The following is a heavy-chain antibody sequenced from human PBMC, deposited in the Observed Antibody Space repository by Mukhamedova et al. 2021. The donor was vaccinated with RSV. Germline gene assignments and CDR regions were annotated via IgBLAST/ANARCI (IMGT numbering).Heavy chain of an antibody. J-gene: IGHJ4*02. Sequence: QAPGQGLEWMGWINPNSGGTNYAQKFQGRVTMTRDTSISTAYMELSRLRSDDTAVYYCARGPTVIAARPGSVLFWGQGTLVPVSS. D-gene: IGHD6-6*01. V-gene: IGHV1-2*02. CDR3: ARGPTVIAARPGSVLF. CDR2: INPNSGGT.